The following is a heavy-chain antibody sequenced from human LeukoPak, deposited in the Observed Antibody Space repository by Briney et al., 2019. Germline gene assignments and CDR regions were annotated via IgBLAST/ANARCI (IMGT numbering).Heavy chain of an antibody. CDR3: TNLVTAAGT. V-gene: IGHV3-30*02. D-gene: IGHD6-13*01. Sequence: GGSLRLSCAASGFTFSSYGMHWVRQAPGKGLEWVAFIRFDGSNQYYADSVKGRFPISRDNSKNTLYLQMNSLRTEDTAVYYCTNLVTAAGTWGQGTLVTVSS. CDR1: GFTFSSYG. J-gene: IGHJ4*02. CDR2: IRFDGSNQ.